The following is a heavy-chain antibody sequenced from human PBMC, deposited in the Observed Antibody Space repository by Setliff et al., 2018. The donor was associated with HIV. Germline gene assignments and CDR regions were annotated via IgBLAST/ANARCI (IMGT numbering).Heavy chain of an antibody. J-gene: IGHJ4*02. CDR1: GGSISTYY. CDR3: ARKHLANVFDY. CDR2: IYYNGRP. V-gene: IGHV4-59*01. D-gene: IGHD5-12*01. Sequence: KTSETLSLTCTLSGGSISTYYWGWIRRPPGKGLEWIGYIYYNGRPNYNPSLKSRVTMSVDTSNNQFSLRLSSVTAADTAVYYCARKHLANVFDYWGQGTLVTVSS.